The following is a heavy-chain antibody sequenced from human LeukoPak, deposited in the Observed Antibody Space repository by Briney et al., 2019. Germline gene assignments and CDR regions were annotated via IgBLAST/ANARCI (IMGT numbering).Heavy chain of an antibody. Sequence: ERSLRLSCAASGVTFNNYAMHWVRQAPGKGLERVAVVSSDGSYRYYADSVKGRFTISRDNSKNTLYLQMNSLRTEDTAVYYCVRAGLDAGYFDSWGQGVLATVSS. J-gene: IGHJ4*02. CDR3: VRAGLDAGYFDS. V-gene: IGHV3-30*04. CDR2: VSSDGSYR. D-gene: IGHD1-14*01. CDR1: GVTFNNYA.